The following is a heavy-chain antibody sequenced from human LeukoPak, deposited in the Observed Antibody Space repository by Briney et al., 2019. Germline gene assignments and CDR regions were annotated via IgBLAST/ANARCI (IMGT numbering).Heavy chain of an antibody. V-gene: IGHV3-15*01. J-gene: IGHJ6*03. CDR3: TTDRHNYYDSNGYYYPYYYYYYMDV. CDR1: GFTFSSYW. Sequence: GSLRLSCAASGFTFSSYWMSWVRQAPGKGLEWVGRIKSKTDGGTTDYAAPVKGRFTISRDDSKNTLYLQMNSLKTEDTAVYYCTTDRHNYYDSNGYYYPYYYYYYMDVWGKGTTVTVSS. D-gene: IGHD3-22*01. CDR2: IKSKTDGGTT.